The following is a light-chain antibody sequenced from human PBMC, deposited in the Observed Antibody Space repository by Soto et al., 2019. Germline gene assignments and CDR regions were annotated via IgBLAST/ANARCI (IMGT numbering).Light chain of an antibody. CDR1: SSDVGGYNY. CDR3: SSYTRSSTGV. V-gene: IGLV2-14*03. J-gene: IGLJ1*01. CDR2: DVD. Sequence: QSALTQPASVSGSPGQSITISCTGTSSDVGGYNYVSWYQQHPGKAPKLMIYDVDNRPSGVSNRFSGSKSGNTASLTISGLQAEDEADYYCSSYTRSSTGVFGPGTKLTVL.